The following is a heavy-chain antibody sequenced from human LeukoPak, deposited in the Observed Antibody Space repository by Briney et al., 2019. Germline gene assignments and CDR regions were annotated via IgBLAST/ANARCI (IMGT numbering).Heavy chain of an antibody. D-gene: IGHD5-24*01. Sequence: PGGSLRLSCATSGFTFSNFWMRWVPQAPGKGREGVANIKQGGSEKYYVDSVKGRFTISRDNAKNSLYLQMNSLRAEDTAVYYCANGDGFDYWGQGTLVTVSS. CDR1: GFTFSNFW. CDR2: IKQGGSEK. J-gene: IGHJ4*02. CDR3: ANGDGFDY. V-gene: IGHV3-7*01.